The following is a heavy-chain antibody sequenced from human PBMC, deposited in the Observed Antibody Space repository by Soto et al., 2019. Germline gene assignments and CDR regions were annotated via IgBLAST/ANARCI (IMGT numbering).Heavy chain of an antibody. Sequence: EVQLVESGGGLVQPGGSLRLSCAASGFTFSDHYMDWVRQAPGQGLEWVGRTKNKANSYTTKYAASVTGRFTISRDDSKNSMYLQMNSMKTEDTAVYYCARLTIGYNGLYYLDYWGQGTLVTVSS. V-gene: IGHV3-72*01. CDR2: TKNKANSYTT. J-gene: IGHJ4*02. D-gene: IGHD5-12*01. CDR1: GFTFSDHY. CDR3: ARLTIGYNGLYYLDY.